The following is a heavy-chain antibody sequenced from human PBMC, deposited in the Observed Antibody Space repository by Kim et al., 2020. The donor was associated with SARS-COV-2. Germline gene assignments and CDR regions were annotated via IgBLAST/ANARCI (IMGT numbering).Heavy chain of an antibody. CDR2: IYNSGST. D-gene: IGHD7-27*01. V-gene: IGHV4-4*08. CDR1: GGSINTYY. CDR3: ARSDSTNWYFDY. J-gene: IGHJ4*02. Sequence: SETLSLTCTVSGGSINTYYWSWIRQPPSKGLEWIGYIYNSGSTDYNPSLKSRVTISADTSKKQLSLKLSSVTAADTAVYYCARSDSTNWYFDYWGLGTL.